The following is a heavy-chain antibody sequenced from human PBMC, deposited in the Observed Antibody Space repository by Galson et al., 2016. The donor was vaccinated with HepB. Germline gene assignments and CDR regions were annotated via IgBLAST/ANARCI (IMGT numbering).Heavy chain of an antibody. D-gene: IGHD3-9*01. Sequence: SLRLSCAASGITFSLYTINWVRQAPGKGLEWVSAIIGSGGSSFYADSVRGRFTISRDNSKNTLYLQMNSLRAEDTAVYYCALRFDWLPSETGYWGQGTLVTVSS. CDR1: GITFSLYT. CDR2: IIGSGGSS. J-gene: IGHJ4*02. V-gene: IGHV3-23*01. CDR3: ALRFDWLPSETGY.